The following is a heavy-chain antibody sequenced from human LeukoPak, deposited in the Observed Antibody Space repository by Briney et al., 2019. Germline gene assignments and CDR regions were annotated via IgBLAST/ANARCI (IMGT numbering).Heavy chain of an antibody. CDR1: GYTFTSYG. J-gene: IGHJ6*03. D-gene: IGHD6-25*01. CDR2: ISAYNGNT. V-gene: IGHV1-18*01. CDR3: ARDDVERPYYMDV. Sequence: ALVKVSCKASGYTFTSYGISWVRQAPGQGLEWMGWISAYNGNTNYAQKLQGRVTMTTDTSTSTAYTELRSLRSDDTAVYYCARDDVERPYYMDVWGKGTTVTVSS.